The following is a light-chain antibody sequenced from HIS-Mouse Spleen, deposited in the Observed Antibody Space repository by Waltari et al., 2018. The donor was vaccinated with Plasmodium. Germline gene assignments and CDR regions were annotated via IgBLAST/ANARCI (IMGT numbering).Light chain of an antibody. J-gene: IGKJ4*01. CDR1: QGISSY. CDR2: AAS. Sequence: DIQLTQSPSFLSASVGDRVTITCRAIQGISSYLAWYQQKPGKAPKLLIYAASTLQSGVPSSFSGSGSGTEFTLTISSLQPEDFATYYCQQLNSYPLTFGGGTKVEIK. CDR3: QQLNSYPLT. V-gene: IGKV1-9*01.